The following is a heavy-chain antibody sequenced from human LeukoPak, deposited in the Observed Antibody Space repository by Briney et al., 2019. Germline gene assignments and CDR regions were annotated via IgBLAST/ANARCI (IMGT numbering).Heavy chain of an antibody. CDR1: GFTFSSYA. CDR3: ARARFGYNRGPFDY. D-gene: IGHD5-24*01. Sequence: PGRSLRLSCAASGFTFSSYAMYWVRQAPGKGLEWVALISYDGSYQYSADSVRGRFTISRDNSRNSLYLQMNSLRAEDTAVYYCARARFGYNRGPFDYWGQGILVTVSS. CDR2: ISYDGSYQ. J-gene: IGHJ4*02. V-gene: IGHV3-30*03.